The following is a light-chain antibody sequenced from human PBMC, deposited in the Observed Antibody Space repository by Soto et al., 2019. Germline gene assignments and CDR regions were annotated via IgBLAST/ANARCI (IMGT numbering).Light chain of an antibody. CDR1: QSVSSY. J-gene: IGKJ2*01. Sequence: PGERATLSCRASQSVSSYLAWYQQKPGQAPRLLIYGASKRATGIPDRFTGRGSGTDFTLTIDKLEPEDFGVYYCQRYGDSGTFGQGTKVDIK. V-gene: IGKV3-20*01. CDR2: GAS. CDR3: QRYGDSGT.